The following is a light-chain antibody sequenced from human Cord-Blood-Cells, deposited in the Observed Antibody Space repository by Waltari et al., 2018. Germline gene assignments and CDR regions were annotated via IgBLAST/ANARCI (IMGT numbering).Light chain of an antibody. CDR3: QQSYRTSLT. CDR2: AAS. CDR1: KSISRY. J-gene: IGKJ4*01. V-gene: IGKV1-39*01. Sequence: DIQMNQSPSSLSASVGDRVTITCRASKSISRYLNWYQQKPGKAPKRLIYAASSLQSGVPSRFSGSGSGRDFTLAISSLQPEDFATYYCQQSYRTSLTFGGGTKVEIK.